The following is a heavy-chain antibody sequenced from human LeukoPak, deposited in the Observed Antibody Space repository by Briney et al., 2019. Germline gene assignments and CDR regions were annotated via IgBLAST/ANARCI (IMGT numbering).Heavy chain of an antibody. V-gene: IGHV1-18*01. Sequence: ASVKVSCKASGYTFTTYGISWVRQAPGQGLEWMGWISAYNGNTKYAQKIQGRVTMTRDTSTSTVYMELSSLKSEDTAVYYCARVRDGYNDAYDIWGQGTMVTVSS. CDR2: ISAYNGNT. J-gene: IGHJ3*02. CDR1: GYTFTTYG. D-gene: IGHD5-24*01. CDR3: ARVRDGYNDAYDI.